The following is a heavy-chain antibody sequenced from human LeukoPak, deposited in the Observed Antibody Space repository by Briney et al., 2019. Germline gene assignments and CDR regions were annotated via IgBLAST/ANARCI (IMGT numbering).Heavy chain of an antibody. J-gene: IGHJ3*02. CDR3: ARDQSVRLLQTSSTYFKHVFAI. CDR1: GYTFTNYG. V-gene: IGHV1-18*01. Sequence: ASVKVSCKTSGYTFTNYGISWVRQAPGLGLEWMGWISAYNGNTNYAQKVQGRVTITTDTSTITAYMGLRNLRFDDTAVYYCARDQSVRLLQTSSTYFKHVFAIWGQGSMVTVSS. CDR2: ISAYNGNT. D-gene: IGHD6-13*01.